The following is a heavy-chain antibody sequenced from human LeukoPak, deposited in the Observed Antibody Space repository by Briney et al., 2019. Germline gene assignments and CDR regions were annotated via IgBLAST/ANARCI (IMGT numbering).Heavy chain of an antibody. V-gene: IGHV3-7*01. Sequence: GGSLRLSCAASGFTFTTYWMSWVRQLPGKGLEWVANINQDGTEKYYVDSVKGRFTISRDNAKNSLYLQLNSLRAEDTAVYYCARVDYDVSTGYQNYFEFWGQGTLVTVSS. CDR3: ARVDYDVSTGYQNYFEF. CDR1: GFTFTTYW. D-gene: IGHD3-9*01. J-gene: IGHJ4*02. CDR2: INQDGTEK.